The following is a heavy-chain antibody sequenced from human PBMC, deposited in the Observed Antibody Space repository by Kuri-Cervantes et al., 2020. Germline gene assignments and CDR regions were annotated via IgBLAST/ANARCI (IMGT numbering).Heavy chain of an antibody. Sequence: GGSLRLSCTVSGGSISSSSYYWSWVRQAPGKGLEWVSVIYSGGSTYYADSVKGRFTISRDNPKNTLYLQMNSLRAEDTAVYYCARVEWATIYFDYWGQGTLVTVSS. CDR3: ARVEWATIYFDY. D-gene: IGHD1-26*01. J-gene: IGHJ4*02. CDR2: IYSGGST. CDR1: GGSISSSSYY. V-gene: IGHV3-53*01.